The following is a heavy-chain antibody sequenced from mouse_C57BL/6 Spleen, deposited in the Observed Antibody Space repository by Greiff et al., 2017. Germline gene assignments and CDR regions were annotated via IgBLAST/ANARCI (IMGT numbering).Heavy chain of an antibody. CDR2: ISSGSSTI. D-gene: IGHD2-13*01. V-gene: IGHV5-17*01. J-gene: IGHJ2*01. CDR3: ARGDYYFDY. Sequence: EVKLMESGGGLVKPGGSLKLSCAASGFTFSDYGMHWVRQAPEKGLEWVAYISSGSSTIYYADTVKGRFTISRDNAKNTLFLQMTSLRSEDTALYYCARGDYYFDYWGQGTTLTVSS. CDR1: GFTFSDYG.